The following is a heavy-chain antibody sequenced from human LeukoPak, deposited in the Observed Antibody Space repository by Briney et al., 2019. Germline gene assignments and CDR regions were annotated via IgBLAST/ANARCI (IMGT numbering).Heavy chain of an antibody. V-gene: IGHV3-15*01. CDR2: IKSKSGGGTI. CDR3: TTRRQDGW. D-gene: IGHD2-15*01. CDR1: GFTFSDAW. J-gene: IGHJ4*02. Sequence: PGGSLRLSCVGSGFTFSDAWMSWVRQAPGKGLEWVGRIKSKSGGGTIDYAAPVKGRFTISRDDSRNTQYLQMNSLKTEDTAVYYCTTRRQDGWWGQGTLVTVS.